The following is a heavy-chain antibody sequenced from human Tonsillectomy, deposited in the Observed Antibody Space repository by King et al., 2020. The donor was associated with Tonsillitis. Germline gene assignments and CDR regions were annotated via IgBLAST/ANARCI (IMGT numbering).Heavy chain of an antibody. CDR1: GDTFTTYA. V-gene: IGHV1-69*01. CDR2: IIPVFGTA. J-gene: IGHJ5*02. Sequence: VRLVQSGAEVKKPGSSVKVSCKASGDTFTTYAINWVRQAPGQGLEWMGGIIPVFGTANYAQKFQGRVTITADEFTSTAYMELSSLRSEDTAVYYCARGANWFDPWGQGTLVTVSS. CDR3: ARGANWFDP.